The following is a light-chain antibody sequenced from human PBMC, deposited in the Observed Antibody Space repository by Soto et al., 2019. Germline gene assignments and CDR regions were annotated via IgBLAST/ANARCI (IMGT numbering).Light chain of an antibody. CDR3: QEYGTSEII. CDR2: DTS. CDR1: QSLTNSF. Sequence: EFALTQSPGTLSSSPAERATLSCRPSQSLTNSFIAWYQQRPGQAHRLLIDDTSSRASGTPDRFSGSGSGTDFTLTISSLETEDFAVFYCQEYGTSEIIFGQGTRLEIK. V-gene: IGKV3-20*01. J-gene: IGKJ5*01.